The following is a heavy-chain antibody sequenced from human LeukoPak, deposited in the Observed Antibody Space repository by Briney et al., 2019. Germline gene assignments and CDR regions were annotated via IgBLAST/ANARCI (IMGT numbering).Heavy chain of an antibody. Sequence: GGSLRLSCAASGFTFSSYAMHWVRQAPGKGLEWVAVISYDGSNKYYADSVKGRFTISRDNSKNTLYLQMNSLRAEDAAVYYCARFYKYSSGWAFDYWGQGTLVTVSS. CDR1: GFTFSSYA. V-gene: IGHV3-30-3*01. CDR2: ISYDGSNK. D-gene: IGHD6-19*01. CDR3: ARFYKYSSGWAFDY. J-gene: IGHJ4*02.